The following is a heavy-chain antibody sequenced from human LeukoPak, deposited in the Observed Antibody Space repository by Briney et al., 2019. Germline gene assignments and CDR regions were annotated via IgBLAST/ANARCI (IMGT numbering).Heavy chain of an antibody. D-gene: IGHD4-17*01. CDR2: INSDGSST. CDR1: GFTFSSYW. V-gene: IGHV3-74*01. Sequence: PGGSLRLSCAASGFTFSSYWMHWVRQAPGKGLVWVSRINSDGSSTSYADSVKGRFTISRDNAKNTLYLQMNSLRAEDTAVYYCARDSPPDYGDYYYYYMDVWGKGTTVTVSS. J-gene: IGHJ6*03. CDR3: ARDSPPDYGDYYYYYMDV.